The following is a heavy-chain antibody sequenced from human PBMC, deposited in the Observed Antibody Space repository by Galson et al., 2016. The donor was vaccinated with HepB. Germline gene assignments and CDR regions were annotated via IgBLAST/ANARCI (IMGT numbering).Heavy chain of an antibody. CDR1: GFDFNYYS. Sequence: SLRLSCAASGFDFNYYSMNWVRQAPGKGLEWVSSISSGSSNIYYADSVKGRFTISRDNAKNSLYLQMNSLRAEDTAVYSCARERSYYYYAIDVWGQGTTVTVSS. V-gene: IGHV3-21*01. D-gene: IGHD2-15*01. J-gene: IGHJ6*02. CDR2: ISSGSSNI. CDR3: ARERSYYYYAIDV.